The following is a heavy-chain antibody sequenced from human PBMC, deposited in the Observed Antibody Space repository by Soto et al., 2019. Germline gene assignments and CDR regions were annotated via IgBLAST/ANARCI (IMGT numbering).Heavy chain of an antibody. V-gene: IGHV4-4*02. CDR2: IFRGGST. CDR1: GASITSTNW. CDR3: ARAILANPWFDP. J-gene: IGHJ5*02. D-gene: IGHD2-2*02. Sequence: QVQLQESGPGLVRPSETLSLTCAVSGASITSTNWWSWVRQPPGKGLEWIGGIFRGGSTNYNRSLKSRVTISVDKSKNQFSLRLTSVTAADTAVYYCARAILANPWFDPWGQGTLVSVSS.